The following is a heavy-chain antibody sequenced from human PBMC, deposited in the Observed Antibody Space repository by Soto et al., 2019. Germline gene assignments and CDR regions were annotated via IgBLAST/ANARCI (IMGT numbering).Heavy chain of an antibody. D-gene: IGHD3-16*01. V-gene: IGHV4-39*02. CDR3: AREAFGDIMGRGEGYYCMDV. J-gene: IGHJ6*02. Sequence: SETLSLTCTVSGGSISSSSYYWGWIRQPPGKGLEWIGSIYYSGSTYYNPSLKSRVTISVDTSKNQFSLKPSSVTAADTAVYYCAREAFGDIMGRGEGYYCMDVWYQRTLDNVFS. CDR1: GGSISSSSYY. CDR2: IYYSGST.